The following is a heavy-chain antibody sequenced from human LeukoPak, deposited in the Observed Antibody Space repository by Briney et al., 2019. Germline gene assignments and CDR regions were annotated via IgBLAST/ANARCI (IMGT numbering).Heavy chain of an antibody. D-gene: IGHD6-13*01. J-gene: IGHJ4*02. CDR3: ARVARSMSSSSEDC. V-gene: IGHV4-61*02. Sequence: PSQTLSLTCTVSGGSISGGSHYWNWIRQPAGNGLESIGCIYTSGSTNYNPSLKSRVTISVDTSKNQFSLKLNSVTAADTAVYYCARVARSMSSSSEDCWGQGTLVTVSS. CDR2: IYTSGST. CDR1: GGSISGGSHY.